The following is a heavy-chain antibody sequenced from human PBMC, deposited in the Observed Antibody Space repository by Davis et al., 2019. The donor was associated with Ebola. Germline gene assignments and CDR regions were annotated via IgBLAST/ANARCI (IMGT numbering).Heavy chain of an antibody. CDR3: ARQPPGNFWSGYQNNWFGP. D-gene: IGHD3-3*01. J-gene: IGHJ5*02. CDR2: INYGETT. Sequence: PSETLSLTCTVSGGSISTSNTYWGWIRQPPGKGLQWIGSINYGETTYYNPSLEGRVTMSVDTSKNQFSLKLQSVTAADTAVYYCARQPPGNFWSGYQNNWFGPWGHGTLVTVSS. V-gene: IGHV4-39*01. CDR1: GGSISTSNTY.